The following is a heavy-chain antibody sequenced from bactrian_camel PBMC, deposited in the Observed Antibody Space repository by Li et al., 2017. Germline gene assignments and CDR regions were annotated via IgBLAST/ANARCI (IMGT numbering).Heavy chain of an antibody. J-gene: IGHJ4*01. CDR2: IDSDGRT. Sequence: HVQLVESGGGSVQAGGSLKLTCAASEDTSRHFCMAWFRQVPGKEREEVAAIDSDGRTSYAESVKGRFTISQDKNKNTMYLRMDNMRPEDAGMYYCAADRPVDDPLQVICHSSWVVWGQWGQGTQVTVS. D-gene: IGHD5*01. CDR3: AADRPVDDPLQVICHSSWVVWGQ. CDR1: EDTSRHFC. V-gene: IGHV3S53*01.